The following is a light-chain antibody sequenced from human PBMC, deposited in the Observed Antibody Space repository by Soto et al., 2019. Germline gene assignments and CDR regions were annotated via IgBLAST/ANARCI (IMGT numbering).Light chain of an antibody. V-gene: IGKV3-20*01. CDR1: QSVSNNF. CDR2: GTS. CDR3: QQFGTSPYT. J-gene: IGKJ2*01. Sequence: IVLTQSPGTLSLSPGERATLSCRASQSVSNNFLAWYQYKPGQAPRLVIYGTSSRFTGIPDRFSGSGSGTDFTLTLRRLEPADSAVYYCQQFGTSPYTFGQGTKLEIK.